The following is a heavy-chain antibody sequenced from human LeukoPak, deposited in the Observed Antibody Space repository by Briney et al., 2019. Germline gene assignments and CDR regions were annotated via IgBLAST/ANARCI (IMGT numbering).Heavy chain of an antibody. CDR3: ARDTSSGWYDY. CDR2: IYYSGST. CDR1: GGSISSSSYY. J-gene: IGHJ4*02. D-gene: IGHD6-19*01. V-gene: IGHV4-39*07. Sequence: PSETLSLTCTVSGGSISSSSYYWGWIRQPPGKGLEWIGSIYYSGSTYYNPSLKSRVTISVDTSKNQFSLKLSSVTAADTAVYYCARDTSSGWYDYWGQGTLVTVSS.